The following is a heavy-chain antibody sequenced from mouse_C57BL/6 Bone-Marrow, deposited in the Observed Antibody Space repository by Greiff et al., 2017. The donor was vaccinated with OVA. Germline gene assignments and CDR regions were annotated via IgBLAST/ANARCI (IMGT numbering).Heavy chain of an antibody. J-gene: IGHJ1*03. CDR1: GYTFTSYD. V-gene: IGHV1-85*01. D-gene: IGHD1-1*01. Sequence: VQLQQSGPELVKPGASVKLSCKASGYTFTSYDINWVKQRPGQGLEWIGWLYPRDGSTKYNEKFKGKATLTVDTSSSTAYMELHSLTSEDSAVYFWARLLITTVVATKYFDVWGTGTTVTVSS. CDR3: ARLLITTVVATKYFDV. CDR2: LYPRDGST.